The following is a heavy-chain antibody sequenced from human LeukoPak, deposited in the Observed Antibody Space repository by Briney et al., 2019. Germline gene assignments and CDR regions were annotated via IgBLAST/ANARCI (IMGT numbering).Heavy chain of an antibody. D-gene: IGHD1-1*01. CDR1: GGSISSGSYY. CDR3: ARSGPFTSRKYYYYYYMDV. V-gene: IGHV4-61*02. J-gene: IGHJ6*03. Sequence: SETLSLTCTVSGGSISSGSYYWSWIRQPAGKGLEWIGRIYTSGSTNYNPSLKSRVTISVDTSKNQFSLKLSSVTAADTAVYYCARSGPFTSRKYYYYYYMDVWGKGTTVTVSS. CDR2: IYTSGST.